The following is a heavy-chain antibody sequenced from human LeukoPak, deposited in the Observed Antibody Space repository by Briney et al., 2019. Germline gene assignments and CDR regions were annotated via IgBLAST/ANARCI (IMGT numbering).Heavy chain of an antibody. D-gene: IGHD6-13*01. CDR3: AKDREEEQLVPQALAY. CDR1: GFTFSSYG. V-gene: IGHV3-30*18. CDR2: ISYDGSNK. J-gene: IGHJ4*02. Sequence: GGSLRLSCAASGFTFSSYGMHWVRQAPGKGLEWVAVISYDGSNKYYADPVKGRFTISRDNSKNTLYLQMNSLRAEDTAVYYCAKDREEEQLVPQALAYRGQGTLVTVSS.